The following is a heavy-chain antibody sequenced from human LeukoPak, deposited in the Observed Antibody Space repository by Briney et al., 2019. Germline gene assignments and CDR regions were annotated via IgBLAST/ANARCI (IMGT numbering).Heavy chain of an antibody. V-gene: IGHV1-69*05. Sequence: ASVKVSCKASGGTFSSYAISWVRQAPGQGLEWMGGIIPIFGTANYAQKFQGRVTITTDESTSTAYMELSSLRSEDTAVYYCASVSIFGVVSGSYYMDVWGKGTTVTVSS. CDR3: ASVSIFGVVSGSYYMDV. CDR2: IIPIFGTA. J-gene: IGHJ6*03. CDR1: GGTFSSYA. D-gene: IGHD3-3*01.